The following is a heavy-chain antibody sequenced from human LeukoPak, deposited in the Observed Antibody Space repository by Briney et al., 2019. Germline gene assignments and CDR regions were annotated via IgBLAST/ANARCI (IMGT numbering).Heavy chain of an antibody. CDR1: GYTFTSYA. CDR2: INAGNGNT. V-gene: IGHV1-3*01. D-gene: IGHD3-10*01. J-gene: IGHJ6*03. Sequence: ASVKVSCKASGYTFTSYAMHWVRQAPGQRLEWMGWINAGNGNTKYSQEFQGRVTITRDTSTSTAYMELRSLRSDDTAVYYRARDMAYGSGRHYYYYYYMDVWGKGTTVTISS. CDR3: ARDMAYGSGRHYYYYYYMDV.